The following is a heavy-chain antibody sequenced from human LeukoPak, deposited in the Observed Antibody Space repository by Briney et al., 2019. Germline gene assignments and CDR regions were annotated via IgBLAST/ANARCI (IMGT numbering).Heavy chain of an antibody. CDR3: ARYNGNATFDY. V-gene: IGHV4-39*01. CDR1: GGSISSSSCY. D-gene: IGHD4-23*01. J-gene: IGHJ4*02. CDR2: IYYSGST. Sequence: SETLSLTCTVSGGSISSSSCYWGWIRQPPGKGLEWIGSIYYSGSTYYNPSLKSRVTISVDTSKNQFSLKLSSVTAADTAVYYCARYNGNATFDYWGQGTLVTVSS.